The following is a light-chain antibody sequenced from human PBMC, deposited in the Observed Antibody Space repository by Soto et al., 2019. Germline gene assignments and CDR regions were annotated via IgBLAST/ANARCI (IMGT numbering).Light chain of an antibody. V-gene: IGKV3-20*01. CDR2: GAS. CDR1: QSVSSSY. Sequence: EIVLTQSPGTLSLSPGERATLSCRASQSVSSSYFAWYQQKPGQAPRLLIYGASSRATGIPDRFSGSGSGTDFTLTISRLEPEDFAVYYCQQYGSSPLTFGGGTKVEIE. CDR3: QQYGSSPLT. J-gene: IGKJ4*01.